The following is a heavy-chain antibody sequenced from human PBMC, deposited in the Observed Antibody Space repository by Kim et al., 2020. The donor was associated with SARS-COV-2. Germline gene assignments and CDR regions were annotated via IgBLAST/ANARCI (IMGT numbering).Heavy chain of an antibody. CDR3: ARSPNSFGHRAFDN. D-gene: IGHD3-3*01. CDR1: GFALGNYG. CDR2: ISTNNFTK. Sequence: GGSLRLSCEASGFALGNYGMNWVRQAPGKGLEWIAYISTNNFTKHYGDSVQGRFTISRDNAKNSVFLQMTGLRGEDTAVYYCARSPNSFGHRAFDNWGPGTFVTVSS. J-gene: IGHJ4*02. V-gene: IGHV3-48*04.